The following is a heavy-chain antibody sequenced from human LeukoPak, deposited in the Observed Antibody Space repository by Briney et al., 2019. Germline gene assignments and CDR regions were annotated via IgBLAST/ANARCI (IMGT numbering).Heavy chain of an antibody. D-gene: IGHD3-10*01. Sequence: SVKVSCKASGGTFSSYAISWVRQAPGQGLEWMGRIIPTFGTANYAQKFQGRVTITTDASPSTAYMELSSLRSEDAAVYCCASYHYGSGSYLGYWGQGTLVTVSS. V-gene: IGHV1-69*05. CDR3: ASYHYGSGSYLGY. CDR1: GGTFSSYA. CDR2: IIPTFGTA. J-gene: IGHJ4*02.